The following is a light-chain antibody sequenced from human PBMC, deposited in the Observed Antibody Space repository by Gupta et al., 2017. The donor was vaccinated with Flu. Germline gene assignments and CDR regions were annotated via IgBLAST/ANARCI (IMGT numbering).Light chain of an antibody. CDR1: QSLVYSDGKTY. Sequence: VTPGQPAAISCRSSQSLVYSDGKTYLHWFQQRPGQSPRLLIYQVSYRDSGVPDRFSGSGSGTDFTLKISRVEAEDVGIYFCTQGAHRPFAFGRGTKVEIE. J-gene: IGKJ4*01. CDR3: TQGAHRPFA. V-gene: IGKV2-30*01. CDR2: QVS.